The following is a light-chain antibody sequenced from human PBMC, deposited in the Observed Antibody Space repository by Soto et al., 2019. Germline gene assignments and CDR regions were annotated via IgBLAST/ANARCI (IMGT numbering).Light chain of an antibody. CDR1: QDISNY. J-gene: IGKJ4*01. CDR3: QQYDNLPLL. V-gene: IGKV1-33*01. CDR2: DAS. Sequence: DIQMTQSPSSLSASVGDRVTITCQASQDISNYLNWYQQKPGKAPKLLIYDASNLETGDPSRFSGSESGTDFTFTISRLQPEDIATYYCQQYDNLPLLFGGRTKVDI.